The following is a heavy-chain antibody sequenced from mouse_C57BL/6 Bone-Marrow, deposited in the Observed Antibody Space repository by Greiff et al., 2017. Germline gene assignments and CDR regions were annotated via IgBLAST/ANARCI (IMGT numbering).Heavy chain of an antibody. J-gene: IGHJ3*01. CDR1: GYAFSSSW. CDR3: ARSVYYGNVAY. D-gene: IGHD2-1*01. CDR2: IYPGDGDT. V-gene: IGHV1-82*01. Sequence: VQLQQSGPELVKPGASVKISCKASGYAFSSSWMNWVKQRPGKGLEWIGRIYPGDGDTNYNGKFKGKATLTADKSSSTAYMQLSSLTSEDSAVYFCARSVYYGNVAYWGQGTLVTVSA.